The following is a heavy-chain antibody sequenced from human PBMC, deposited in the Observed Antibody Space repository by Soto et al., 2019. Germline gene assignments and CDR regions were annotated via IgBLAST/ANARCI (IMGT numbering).Heavy chain of an antibody. V-gene: IGHV4-34*01. D-gene: IGHD2-15*01. J-gene: IGHJ5*02. CDR3: ARGGVNVAVVVNANTNWCDP. Sequence: SETLSLTCGVDGGSLTGYFWSWIRQSPGKGLEWIGEITHTGSTNYNPSLKSRVTISLDTSKNQFSLRLSSVTAADTAVYYCARGGVNVAVVVNANTNWCDPWGQGTLVTVSS. CDR1: GGSLTGYF. CDR2: ITHTGST.